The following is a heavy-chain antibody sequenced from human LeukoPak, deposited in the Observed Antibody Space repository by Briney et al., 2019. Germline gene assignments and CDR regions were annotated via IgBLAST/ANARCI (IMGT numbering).Heavy chain of an antibody. CDR1: GFTFDDYA. V-gene: IGHV3-20*01. CDR3: VRNRGTVELYYFDY. CDR2: IHWNGGST. Sequence: PGGSLRLSCVASGFTFDDYAMSWVRQAPGRGLEWVSGIHWNGGSTDYADSVKGRFTTSRDNAKKSLYLQMNNLRAEDTALYHGVRNRGTVELYYFDYWGRGSLVTVSS. J-gene: IGHJ4*02. D-gene: IGHD3-16*01.